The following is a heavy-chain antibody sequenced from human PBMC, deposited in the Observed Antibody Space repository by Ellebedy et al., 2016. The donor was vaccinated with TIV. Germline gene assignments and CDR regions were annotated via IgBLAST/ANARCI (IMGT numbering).Heavy chain of an antibody. CDR3: ATDGSYGDYRSPAHAFEK. J-gene: IGHJ3*02. CDR1: GFSFRSYW. V-gene: IGHV3-7*01. D-gene: IGHD4-17*01. CDR2: INQDGGEQ. Sequence: RGSLRLSCASSGFSFRSYWMTWVRQAPGKGLEWVANINQDGGEQHYVDSVRGRFTISRDNARNSLYLHMNSLRADDTGVYYCATDGSYGDYRSPAHAFEKWGQGTMVIVSS.